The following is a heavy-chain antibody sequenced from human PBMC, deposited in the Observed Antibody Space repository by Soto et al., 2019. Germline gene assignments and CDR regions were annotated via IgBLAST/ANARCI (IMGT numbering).Heavy chain of an antibody. CDR3: ARHPLGGVDYPFDF. J-gene: IGHJ4*02. CDR2: IYSGGGT. Sequence: EVQLVESGGGLVQSGGSLRLSCAVSGFTVRTNYMNWVRQAPGKGLEWVSLIYSGGGTSYADSVKGRFTVSRDNSKNTVYLQMTSLRGDDTAVYYCARHPLGGVDYPFDFWGQGTLVTFSS. CDR1: GFTVRTNY. D-gene: IGHD2-8*01. V-gene: IGHV3-66*04.